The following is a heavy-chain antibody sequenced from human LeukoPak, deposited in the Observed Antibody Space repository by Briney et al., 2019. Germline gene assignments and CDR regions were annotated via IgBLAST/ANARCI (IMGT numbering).Heavy chain of an antibody. J-gene: IGHJ4*02. CDR1: GFIFRNSY. D-gene: IGHD3-16*01. CDR2: IRNKIDGGTT. CDR3: AKDWGVYFDY. Sequence: GGSLRLSCAASGFIFRNSYMSWVRQAPGKGLEWIGRIRNKIDGGTTDYAAPVKDRFIISRDDSRNTLYLQMNSLRAEDTAVYYCAKDWGVYFDYWGQGTLVTVSS. V-gene: IGHV3-15*01.